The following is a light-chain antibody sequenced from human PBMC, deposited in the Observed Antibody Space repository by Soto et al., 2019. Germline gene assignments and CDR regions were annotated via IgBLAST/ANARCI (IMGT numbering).Light chain of an antibody. V-gene: IGLV1-47*01. Sequence: SVLTQPPSASGTPGQRVTISCSGSCSNIGSNYVYWYQQLPGTAPKLLIYRNNQRPSGVPDRFSGSKSGTSASLAISGLRSEDEADYYCAAWDDSLSVVVFGGGTKLTVL. CDR3: AAWDDSLSVVV. CDR2: RNN. J-gene: IGLJ2*01. CDR1: CSNIGSNY.